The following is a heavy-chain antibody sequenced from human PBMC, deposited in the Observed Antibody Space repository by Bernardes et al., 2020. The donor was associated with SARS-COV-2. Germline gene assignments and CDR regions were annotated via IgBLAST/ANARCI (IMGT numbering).Heavy chain of an antibody. D-gene: IGHD5-12*01. J-gene: IGHJ6*02. CDR1: GGSISNHGHY. CDR3: ARGGHDPLGMDV. V-gene: IGHV4-31*03. Sequence: TLSPTCTVSGGSISNHGHYWSWVRQHPGKGLEWIGYIYYSGSTYYNPSFKSRVTIPVDTSNHQFSLKVSAATVADTAVYYCARGGHDPLGMDVWGQGTTVTVSS. CDR2: IYYSGST.